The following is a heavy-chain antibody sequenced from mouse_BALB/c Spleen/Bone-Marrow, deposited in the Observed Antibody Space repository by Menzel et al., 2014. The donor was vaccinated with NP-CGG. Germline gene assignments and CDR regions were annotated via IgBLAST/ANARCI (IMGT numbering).Heavy chain of an antibody. CDR3: ARRLRSAMDY. V-gene: IGHV14-3*02. J-gene: IGHJ4*01. CDR1: GFNIKDTY. D-gene: IGHD1-1*01. CDR2: IDPANGNT. Sequence: EVKLVESGAELVEPGASVKLSCTASGFNIKDTYIHWVKQRPEQGLEWIGRIDPANGNTKYDPKFQGKATITADTSSNTAYLQLSSLTSEDTAVYYCARRLRSAMDYWGQGTLVTVSS.